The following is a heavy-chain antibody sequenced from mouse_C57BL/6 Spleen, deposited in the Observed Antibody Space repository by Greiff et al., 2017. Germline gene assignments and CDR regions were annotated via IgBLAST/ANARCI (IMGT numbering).Heavy chain of an antibody. D-gene: IGHD1-1*01. CDR2: INPNNGGT. Sequence: VQLKQSGPELVKPGASVKMSCKASGYTFTDYNMHWVKQSHGKSLEWIGYINPNNGGTSYNQKFKGKATLTVNKSSSTAYMELRSLTSEDSAVYYCARVNYYGSSDYWGQGTTLTVSS. J-gene: IGHJ2*01. V-gene: IGHV1-22*01. CDR1: GYTFTDYN. CDR3: ARVNYYGSSDY.